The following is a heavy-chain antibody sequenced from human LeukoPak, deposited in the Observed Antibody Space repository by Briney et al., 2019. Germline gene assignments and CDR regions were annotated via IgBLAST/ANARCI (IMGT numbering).Heavy chain of an antibody. J-gene: IGHJ4*02. Sequence: GGSLRLPCAASGLTFSTYAMHWVRQAPGKGLAWVAVISNDGRDKHYADSVKGRFTISRDNSKNTLYLQMNSLRVEDTAVYYCARDKSMIADYYFTYWGQGTLVTVSS. CDR1: GLTFSTYA. V-gene: IGHV3-30*04. CDR2: ISNDGRDK. CDR3: ARDKSMIADYYFTY. D-gene: IGHD2-21*01.